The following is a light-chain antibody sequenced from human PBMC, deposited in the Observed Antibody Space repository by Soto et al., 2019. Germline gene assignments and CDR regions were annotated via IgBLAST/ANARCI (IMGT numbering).Light chain of an antibody. J-gene: IGKJ1*01. CDR3: QQYGSASWT. CDR1: QSVSNRY. V-gene: IGKV3-20*01. Sequence: EIVLTQSPGTLSLSPGERATLSCRASQSVSNRYLAWYQQKPGQAPRLLIYGASSRATGIPDRFSGSGSGTDFTLTISRLESEDFAVYYCQQYGSASWTFGQGTKVDI. CDR2: GAS.